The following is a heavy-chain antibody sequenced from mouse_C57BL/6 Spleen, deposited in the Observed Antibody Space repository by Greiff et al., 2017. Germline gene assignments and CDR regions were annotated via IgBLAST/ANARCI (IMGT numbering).Heavy chain of an antibody. J-gene: IGHJ4*01. V-gene: IGHV1-53*01. Sequence: VQLQQPGTELVKPGASVKLSCKASGYTFTSYWMHWVKQRPGQGLEWIGNINPSNGGTNYNEKFKSKATLSVDKSSSTAYMQLSSLTSEDSAVYYCARCGSGNYYAMDYWGQGTSVTVSS. CDR2: INPSNGGT. CDR1: GYTFTSYW. CDR3: ARCGSGNYYAMDY.